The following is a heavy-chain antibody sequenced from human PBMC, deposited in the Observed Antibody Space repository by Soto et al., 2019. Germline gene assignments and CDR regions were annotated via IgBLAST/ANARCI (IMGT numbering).Heavy chain of an antibody. CDR2: IIPILGIA. CDR3: ASPSGGYSLPYYYYGMDV. CDR1: GGTFSSYT. D-gene: IGHD5-18*01. V-gene: IGHV1-69*02. Sequence: QVQLVLSGAEVKKPASSVKVSCKASGGTFSSYTISWVRQAPGQGLEWRGRIIPILGIANYAQKFQGRVTITADKSTITAYMELSSLRSEDTAVYYCASPSGGYSLPYYYYGMDVWGQGTTVTVSS. J-gene: IGHJ6*02.